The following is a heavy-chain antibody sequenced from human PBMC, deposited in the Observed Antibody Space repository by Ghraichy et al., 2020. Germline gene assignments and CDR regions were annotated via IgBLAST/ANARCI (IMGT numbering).Heavy chain of an antibody. J-gene: IGHJ6*03. Sequence: LSLTCAASGFPFDDYTIHWVRQAPGKGLEWVSLISWDGGRTSYADSVKGRFTISRDNSKNSLYLQMNSLRTEDTAFYYCAKGDYYYMDVWGKWTTVTVSS. CDR1: GFPFDDYT. V-gene: IGHV3-43*01. CDR3: AKGDYYYMDV. CDR2: ISWDGGRT.